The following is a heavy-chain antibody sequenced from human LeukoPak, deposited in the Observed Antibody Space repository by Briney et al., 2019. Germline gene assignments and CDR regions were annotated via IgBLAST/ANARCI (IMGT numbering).Heavy chain of an antibody. Sequence: SETLSLTCAVYGGSFSGYYWSWIRQPPGKGLEWIGEINHSGSTNYNPSLKSRVTISVDTSKNQFSLKLSSVTAADTAVYYCARPVSAVAGTAGDNWFDPWGQGTLVTVSS. V-gene: IGHV4-34*01. CDR3: ARPVSAVAGTAGDNWFDP. D-gene: IGHD6-19*01. CDR1: GGSFSGYY. J-gene: IGHJ5*02. CDR2: INHSGST.